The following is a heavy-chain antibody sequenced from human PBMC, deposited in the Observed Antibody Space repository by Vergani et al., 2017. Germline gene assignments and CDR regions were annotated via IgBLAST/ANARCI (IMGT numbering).Heavy chain of an antibody. Sequence: QLQLHESRPGLFTPSPPLSLTSPLSLSSLTPPPSCTCVPPPPGKGRQCLGEISHSGGTNYNPSLKSRVTISVDTSKNQFSLKLSSVTAADTAVYYCAREKFLNFDLWGRGTLVTVSS. D-gene: IGHD3-3*01. J-gene: IGHJ2*01. CDR1: LSSLTPPPS. CDR3: AREKFLNFDL. V-gene: IGHV4-4*02. CDR2: ISHSGGT.